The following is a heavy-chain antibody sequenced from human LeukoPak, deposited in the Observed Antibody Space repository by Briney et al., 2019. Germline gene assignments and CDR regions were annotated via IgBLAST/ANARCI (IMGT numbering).Heavy chain of an antibody. CDR2: IYYSGST. CDR1: GGSINSYY. CDR3: ARVPRSNMAYFEY. D-gene: IGHD5-24*01. J-gene: IGHJ4*02. Sequence: PSETLSLTCAVYGGSINSYYWSWIRQPPGEGLEWIGNIYYSGSTNYNPSLNSRVTISVDTSKNQFSLKVTSVTAADTAMYYCARVPRSNMAYFEYWGQGALVIVSS. V-gene: IGHV4-59*08.